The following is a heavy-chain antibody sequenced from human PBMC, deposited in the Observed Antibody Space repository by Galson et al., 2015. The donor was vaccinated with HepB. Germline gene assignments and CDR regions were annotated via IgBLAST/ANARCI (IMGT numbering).Heavy chain of an antibody. V-gene: IGHV3-30*18. Sequence: SLRLSCAASGFTFSSYGMHWVRQAPGKGLEWVAVISYDGSNKYYADSVKGRFTISRDNSKNTLYLQMNSLRAEDTAVYYCAKDFSDYDSSGYYPDYWGQGTLVTVSS. CDR2: ISYDGSNK. CDR3: AKDFSDYDSSGYYPDY. CDR1: GFTFSSYG. D-gene: IGHD3-22*01. J-gene: IGHJ4*02.